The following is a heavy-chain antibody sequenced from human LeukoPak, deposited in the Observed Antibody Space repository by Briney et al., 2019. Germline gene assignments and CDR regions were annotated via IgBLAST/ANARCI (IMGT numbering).Heavy chain of an antibody. J-gene: IGHJ1*01. CDR2: ISGYNDNP. D-gene: IGHD3-22*01. Sequence: GASVKVSCKTSGYTFTNFGISWVRQAPGQGLEWMGWISGYNDNPNYAQNLHGRVTMTRDTSISTAYMELSRLRSDDTAVYYCARDGVGYYDSSGYYYFQHWGQGTLVTVSS. CDR1: GYTFTNFG. V-gene: IGHV1-18*01. CDR3: ARDGVGYYDSSGYYYFQH.